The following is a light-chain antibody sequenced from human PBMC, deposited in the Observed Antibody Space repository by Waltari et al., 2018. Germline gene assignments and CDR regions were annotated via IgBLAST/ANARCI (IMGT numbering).Light chain of an antibody. CDR3: QAWDSNTVV. J-gene: IGLJ2*01. CDR2: QDT. Sequence: SYELTQPPSVSVSPGQTATITCSGDKLGDKYACWYHQRPGQSPTLVIYQDTKRPSGIPEGLSGSNSGNTATLTISGAQAMDEADYYCQAWDSNTVVFGGGTKLTVL. CDR1: KLGDKY. V-gene: IGLV3-1*01.